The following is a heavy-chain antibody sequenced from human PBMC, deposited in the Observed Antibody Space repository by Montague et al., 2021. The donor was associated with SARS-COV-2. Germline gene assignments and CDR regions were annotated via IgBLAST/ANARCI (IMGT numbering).Heavy chain of an antibody. CDR3: ARPSSIATRGGAFDT. D-gene: IGHD6-6*01. CDR2: IYWDDDK. V-gene: IGHV2-5*02. J-gene: IGHJ3*02. CDR1: GFSLSTSGVG. Sequence: PALVKPTQTLTLTCTVSGFSLSTSGVGVGWIRQPPGKALEWLALIYWDDDKRYSPSLKSRLTVTKDTSKNQVVLTLTNMDPVDTATYYCARPSSIATRGGAFDTWGQGTMVTVSS.